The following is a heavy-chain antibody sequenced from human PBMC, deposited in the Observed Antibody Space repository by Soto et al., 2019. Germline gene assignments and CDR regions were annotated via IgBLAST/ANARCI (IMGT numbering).Heavy chain of an antibody. CDR1: GYTFTSYD. J-gene: IGHJ3*02. V-gene: IGHV1-8*01. CDR2: MNPNSGNT. CDR3: ARRVSGATVVAFDI. Sequence: QVQLVQSGAEVKKPGASVKVSCKASGYTFTSYDINWVRQATGQGLEWMGWMNPNSGNTGYAQKFQGRVTMTMNTSISTAYMELSSLRSEDTAVYYCARRVSGATVVAFDIWGQGTMVTVSS. D-gene: IGHD4-4*01.